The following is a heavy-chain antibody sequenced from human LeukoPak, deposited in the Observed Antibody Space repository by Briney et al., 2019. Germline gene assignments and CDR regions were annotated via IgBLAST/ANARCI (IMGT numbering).Heavy chain of an antibody. CDR3: ARVRCSSTSCYLDS. CDR1: RFTFSSYS. CDR2: ISSSSSYM. V-gene: IGHV3-21*01. J-gene: IGHJ4*02. D-gene: IGHD2-2*01. Sequence: GGSLRLSCAASRFTFSSYSMNWVRQAPGKGLEWVSSISSSSSYMYYADSAKGRFTVSRDNAKSSLYLQMNSLRAEDTAVYYCARVRCSSTSCYLDSWGQGTLVTVSS.